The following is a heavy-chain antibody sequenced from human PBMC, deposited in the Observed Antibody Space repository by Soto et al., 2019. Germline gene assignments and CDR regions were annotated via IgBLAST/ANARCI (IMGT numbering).Heavy chain of an antibody. J-gene: IGHJ3*02. CDR3: ARDYSSGWPAAFDI. CDR2: IIPIFGTA. V-gene: IGHV1-69*01. CDR1: GGTFRSYA. Sequence: VKVSCKASGGTFRSYAISWVRQAPGQGLEWMGGIIPIFGTANYAQKFQGRVTITADESTSTAYMELSSLRSEDTAVYYCARDYSSGWPAAFDIWGQGTMVTVSS. D-gene: IGHD6-19*01.